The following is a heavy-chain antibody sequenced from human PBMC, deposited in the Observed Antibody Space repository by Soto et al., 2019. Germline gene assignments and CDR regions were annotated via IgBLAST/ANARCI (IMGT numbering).Heavy chain of an antibody. CDR3: TTSPDILTGYYIDY. D-gene: IGHD3-9*01. CDR2: IKSKTDGGTT. Sequence: GGSLRLSCAASGFTFSNAWMSWVRQAPGKGLEWVGRIKSKTDGGTTDYAAPVKGRFTISRDDSKNTLYLQMNSLKTEDTAVYYCTTSPDILTGYYIDYWGQGTLVTVSS. CDR1: GFTFSNAW. V-gene: IGHV3-15*01. J-gene: IGHJ4*02.